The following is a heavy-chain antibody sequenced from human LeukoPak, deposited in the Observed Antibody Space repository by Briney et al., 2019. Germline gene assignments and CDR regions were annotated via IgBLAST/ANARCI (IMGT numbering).Heavy chain of an antibody. J-gene: IGHJ4*02. CDR3: AKDQVLEL. D-gene: IGHD1-7*01. Sequence: GGSLRLSCAASEFTFSSYGMHWVRQAPGKGLEWVAVISYDGSNKYYADSVKGRFTISRDNSKNTLYLQMNSLRAEDTAVYYCAKDQVLELWGQGTLVTVSS. CDR2: ISYDGSNK. CDR1: EFTFSSYG. V-gene: IGHV3-30*18.